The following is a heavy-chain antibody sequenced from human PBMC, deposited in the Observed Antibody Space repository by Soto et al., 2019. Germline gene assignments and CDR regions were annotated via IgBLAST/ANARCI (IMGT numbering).Heavy chain of an antibody. D-gene: IGHD5-12*01. J-gene: IGHJ6*02. CDR3: ARERGYSGYDYGLPYYYGMDV. CDR2: IIPIYGTA. Sequence: ASVKVSCKASGYTFTSYGISWVRQAPGQGLEWMGGIIPIYGTANYAQKFQGRVTITADESTSTAYMELSSLRSEDTAVYYCARERGYSGYDYGLPYYYGMDVWGQGTTVTVSS. CDR1: GYTFTSYG. V-gene: IGHV1-69*13.